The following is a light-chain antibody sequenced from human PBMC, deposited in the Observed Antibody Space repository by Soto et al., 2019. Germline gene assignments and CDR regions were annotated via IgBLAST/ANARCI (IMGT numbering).Light chain of an antibody. J-gene: IGLJ2*01. V-gene: IGLV2-14*01. CDR3: SSYISSSTPV. CDR1: SSDVGGYNY. Sequence: QSALTQPASVSGSPGQSITISCTGTSSDVGGYNYVSWYQQHPGKAPKLMIYDVSNRPSGVSNRFSGSKSGNTASLTISGLHAEDEADYYCSSYISSSTPVFGGGTKLTVL. CDR2: DVS.